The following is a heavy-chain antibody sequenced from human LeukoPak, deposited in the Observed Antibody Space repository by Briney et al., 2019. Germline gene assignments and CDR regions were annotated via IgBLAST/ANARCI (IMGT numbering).Heavy chain of an antibody. CDR3: ARVGSYCSGGSCYSYYFDY. V-gene: IGHV4-59*01. CDR1: GGSLSSYY. CDR2: IFYSVST. Sequence: SETLSLTCTLSGGSLSSYYWSWVRQPPGKGLEWGGYIFYSVSTNYNPSLKSRVTISVDTSKNQFSLKLSSVTAADTAVYYCARVGSYCSGGSCYSYYFDYWGQGTLVTVSS. D-gene: IGHD2-15*01. J-gene: IGHJ4*02.